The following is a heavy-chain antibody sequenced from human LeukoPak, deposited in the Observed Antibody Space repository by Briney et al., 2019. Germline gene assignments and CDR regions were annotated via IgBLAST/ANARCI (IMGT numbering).Heavy chain of an antibody. D-gene: IGHD2-2*01. V-gene: IGHV3-23*01. CDR3: AKDPDDIVVVRAFDY. CDR2: ISGSGGST. CDR1: GFTFSSYA. Sequence: GGSLRLSCAASGFTFSSYAMSWVRQAPGKGLEWVSAISGSGGSTYYADSVKGRFTISGDNSKNTLYLQMNSLRAEDTAVYYCAKDPDDIVVVRAFDYWGQGTLVTVSS. J-gene: IGHJ4*02.